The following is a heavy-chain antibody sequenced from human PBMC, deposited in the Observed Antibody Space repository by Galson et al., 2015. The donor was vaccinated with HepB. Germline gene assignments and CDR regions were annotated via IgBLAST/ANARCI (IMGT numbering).Heavy chain of an antibody. V-gene: IGHV1-69*06. Sequence: SVKVSCKASGGTFNSYVMSWVRQAPGQGLEWMGGIISFFGTPTYAQRFQGRVPITADKSTSTVYMELSSLRSDDTAVYYCGINSTAYSSSWYHLGYFPCGMDVWGQGTTVTVSS. CDR2: IISFFGTP. CDR3: GINSTAYSSSWYHLGYFPCGMDV. J-gene: IGHJ6*02. D-gene: IGHD6-13*01. CDR1: GGTFNSYV.